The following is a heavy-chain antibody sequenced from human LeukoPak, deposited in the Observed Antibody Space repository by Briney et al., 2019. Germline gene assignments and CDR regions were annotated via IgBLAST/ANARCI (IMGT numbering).Heavy chain of an antibody. D-gene: IGHD3-22*01. CDR2: ISYDGSNK. V-gene: IGHV3-33*05. CDR1: AFTFSTYG. CDR3: AKDFRGSSGYYYFDY. J-gene: IGHJ4*02. Sequence: GGSLRLSCAASAFTFSTYGMHWVRQAPGKGLEWVAVISYDGSNKYYADSVKGRFTISRDNSKNTLYLQMNSLRAEDTAVYYCAKDFRGSSGYYYFDYWGQGTLVTVSS.